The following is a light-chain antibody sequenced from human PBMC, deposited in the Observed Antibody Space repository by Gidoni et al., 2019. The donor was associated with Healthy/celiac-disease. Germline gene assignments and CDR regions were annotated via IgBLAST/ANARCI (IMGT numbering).Light chain of an antibody. CDR2: DAS. J-gene: IGKJ5*01. Sequence: EIVLTQSPATLSLSPGDRATISCRASQSVSSYLAWYQQKPGQAPRILIYDASNRATGVPARFSGSGSGTDFTLTISSLEPEDFAVYYCQQRSNWPITFGQGTRLEIK. CDR1: QSVSSY. V-gene: IGKV3-11*01. CDR3: QQRSNWPIT.